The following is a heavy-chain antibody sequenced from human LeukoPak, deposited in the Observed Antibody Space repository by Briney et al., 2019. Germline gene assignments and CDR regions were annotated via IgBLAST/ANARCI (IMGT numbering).Heavy chain of an antibody. CDR1: DGSITNND. D-gene: IGHD6-19*01. J-gene: IGHJ4*02. CDR3: ARHLWLGFDY. V-gene: IGHV4-59*08. CDR2: VHYSGTT. Sequence: SETLSLTCTVSDGSITNNDWSWVRQTPGKGLEFTGYVHYSGTTNYNPSLKSRVTISVDTSKNQFSLKLSSVTAADTAVYYCARHLWLGFDYWGQGTLVTVSS.